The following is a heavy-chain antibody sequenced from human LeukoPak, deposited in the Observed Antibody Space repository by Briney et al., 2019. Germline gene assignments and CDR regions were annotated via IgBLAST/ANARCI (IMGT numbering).Heavy chain of an antibody. V-gene: IGHV1-18*01. Sequence: ASVKVSCKASGGTFSSYAISWARQAPGQGLEWMGWISAYNGNTNYAQKLQGRVTMTTDTSTSTAYMELRSLRSDDTVVYYCARDTYYYDSSGYYYDYWGQGTLVTVSS. CDR2: ISAYNGNT. J-gene: IGHJ4*02. D-gene: IGHD3-22*01. CDR1: GGTFSSYA. CDR3: ARDTYYYDSSGYYYDY.